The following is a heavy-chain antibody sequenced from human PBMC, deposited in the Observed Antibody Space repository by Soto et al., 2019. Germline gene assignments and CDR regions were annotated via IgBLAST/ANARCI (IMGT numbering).Heavy chain of an antibody. CDR2: ISYSGTT. CDR3: AREGYNFGPFDY. V-gene: IGHV4-59*01. J-gene: IGHJ4*02. CDR1: GGFLSSYY. Sequence: SETLFFTCTASGGFLSSYYWSWLRRPPEMGLEWIASISYSGTTNYNPSLKSRVTISIDTSKNQFSLKLNSVTAADTAVYYCAREGYNFGPFDYWGQGALVTVSS. D-gene: IGHD5-18*01.